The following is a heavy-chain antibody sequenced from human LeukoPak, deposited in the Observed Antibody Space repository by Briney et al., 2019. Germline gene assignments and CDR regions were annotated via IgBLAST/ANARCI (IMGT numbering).Heavy chain of an antibody. CDR3: ARGFDFWSGYNFDY. V-gene: IGHV4-34*01. D-gene: IGHD3-3*01. CDR2: INHSGST. J-gene: IGHJ4*02. Sequence: SETLSLTCAVYGGSFSGYYWSWIRQPPGKGLEWIGEINHSGSTNYNPSLKSRVTISVDTSENQFSLKLSSVTAADTAVYYCARGFDFWSGYNFDYWGQGTLVTVSS. CDR1: GGSFSGYY.